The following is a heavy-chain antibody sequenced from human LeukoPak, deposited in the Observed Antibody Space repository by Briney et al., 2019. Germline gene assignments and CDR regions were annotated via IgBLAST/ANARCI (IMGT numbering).Heavy chain of an antibody. CDR3: ASARDGYNLGFDY. CDR2: IYSGGST. Sequence: WVRQAPGKGXEXVSVIYSGGSTYYADSVKGRFTISRDNSKNTLYLQMNSLRAEDTAVYYCASARDGYNLGFDYWGQGTLVTVSS. D-gene: IGHD5-24*01. V-gene: IGHV3-53*01. J-gene: IGHJ4*02.